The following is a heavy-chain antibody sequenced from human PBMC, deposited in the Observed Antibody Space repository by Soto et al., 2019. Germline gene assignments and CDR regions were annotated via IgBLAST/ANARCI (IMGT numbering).Heavy chain of an antibody. V-gene: IGHV1-18*04. CDR1: GYTFTSYG. CDR2: ISAYNGNT. D-gene: IGHD6-19*01. CDR3: AREWMNGNSGWFDY. J-gene: IGHJ4*02. Sequence: ASGKVSCKASGYTFTSYGISWVRQAPGQGLEWMGWISAYNGNTNYAQKLQGRVTMTTDTSTSTAYMELRSLRSDDTAVYYCAREWMNGNSGWFDYWGQGTLVTVSS.